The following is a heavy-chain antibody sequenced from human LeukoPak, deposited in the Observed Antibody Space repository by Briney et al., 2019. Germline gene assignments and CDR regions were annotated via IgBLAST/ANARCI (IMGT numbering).Heavy chain of an antibody. CDR2: ISSSSSYI. CDR1: GFTFSSYS. D-gene: IGHD3-22*01. J-gene: IGHJ6*03. Sequence: PGGSLRLSCAASGFTFSSYSMNWVRQAPGKGLEWVSSISSSSSYIYYTDSVKGRFTISRDNAKNSLYLQMNSLRAEDTAVYYCARDLSPRVIVVVPKLYYYYYMDVWGKGTTVTVSS. V-gene: IGHV3-21*01. CDR3: ARDLSPRVIVVVPKLYYYYYMDV.